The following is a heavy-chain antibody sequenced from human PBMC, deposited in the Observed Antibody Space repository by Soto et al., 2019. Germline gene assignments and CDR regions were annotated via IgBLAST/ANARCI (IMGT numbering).Heavy chain of an antibody. D-gene: IGHD3-22*01. CDR1: GGSISSGDYY. V-gene: IGHV4-30-4*01. CDR3: ASNYYYDSSGPSPNDY. CDR2: IYYSGST. Sequence: QVQPQESGPGLVKPSQTLSLTCTVSGGSISSGDYYWSWIRQPPGKGLEWIGYIYYSGSTYYNPSLKSRVTISVDTSKNQFSLKLSSVTAADTAVYYCASNYYYDSSGPSPNDYWGQGTLVTVSS. J-gene: IGHJ4*02.